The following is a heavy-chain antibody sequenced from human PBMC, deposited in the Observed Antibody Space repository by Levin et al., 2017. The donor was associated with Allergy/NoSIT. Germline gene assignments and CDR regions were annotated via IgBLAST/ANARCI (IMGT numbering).Heavy chain of an antibody. Sequence: GESLKISCAASGFTFSNYGMHWVRQAPGKGLEWVAVISNDGSNKYYVDSVKGRFTISRDNSKNTLYLQMNSLRAEDTAVYYCAKDAAGLTYYFDYWGQGTLVTVSS. J-gene: IGHJ4*02. CDR3: AKDAAGLTYYFDY. CDR2: ISNDGSNK. CDR1: GFTFSNYG. V-gene: IGHV3-30*18. D-gene: IGHD6-13*01.